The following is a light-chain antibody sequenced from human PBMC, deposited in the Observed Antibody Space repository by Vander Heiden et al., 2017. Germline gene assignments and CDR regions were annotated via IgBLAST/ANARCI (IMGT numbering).Light chain of an antibody. Sequence: QSVLTQPPSASGTPGQRVTISCSGSNSNLGSNTVNWHQKPPGTAPKLLIYSNNQRPSGVPARFSGSKSGTSASLAISGLQAEDDADYYCAAWDDSLNGYVFGTGTKVTVL. J-gene: IGLJ1*01. CDR2: SNN. CDR1: NSNLGSNT. V-gene: IGLV1-44*01. CDR3: AAWDDSLNGYV.